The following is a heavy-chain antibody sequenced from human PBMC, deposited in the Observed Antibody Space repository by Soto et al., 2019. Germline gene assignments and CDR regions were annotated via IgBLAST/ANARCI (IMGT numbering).Heavy chain of an antibody. CDR2: VHYSGRV. J-gene: IGHJ6*02. V-gene: IGHV4-30-4*01. CDR1: GGSISWYHYH. Sequence: QVQLQQSGPGLVKPSQTLSLTCTVSGGSISWYHYHWAWIRQPPGEGLEWIGYVHYSGRVLYNPSLQSRVSISADTSKNQFSLQLSSVTAADTAVYFCAREDDGGDRDYSGLDVWGQGTTVTVPS. CDR3: AREDDGGDRDYSGLDV. D-gene: IGHD2-21*02.